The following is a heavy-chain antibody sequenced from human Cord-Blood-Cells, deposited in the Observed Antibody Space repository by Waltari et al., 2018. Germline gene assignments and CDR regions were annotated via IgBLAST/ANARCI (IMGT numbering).Heavy chain of an antibody. Sequence: EVQLVESGGGVIQPGGALRLSWAASGFTVSSNYMSWVRQAPGKGLEWVSVIYSGGSTYYADSVKGRFTISRDNSKNTLYLQMNSLRAEDTAVYYCARGGRFGEDFDYWGQGTLVTVSS. J-gene: IGHJ4*02. V-gene: IGHV3-53*01. CDR2: IYSGGST. D-gene: IGHD3-10*01. CDR1: GFTVSSNY. CDR3: ARGGRFGEDFDY.